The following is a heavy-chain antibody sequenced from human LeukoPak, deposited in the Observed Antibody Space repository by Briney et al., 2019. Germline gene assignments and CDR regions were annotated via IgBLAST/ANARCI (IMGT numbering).Heavy chain of an antibody. CDR1: GFTFSSYW. CDR3: ARDSVYSSSWYFDY. V-gene: IGHV3-7*01. D-gene: IGHD6-13*01. CDR2: IKQDGSEK. J-gene: IGHJ4*02. Sequence: PGGSLRLSCAASGFTFSSYWMGWVRQAPGKGLEWVANIKQDGSEKYYVDSVKGRFTISRDNAKNSLYLQMNSLRAEDTAVYYCARDSVYSSSWYFDYWGQGTLVTVSS.